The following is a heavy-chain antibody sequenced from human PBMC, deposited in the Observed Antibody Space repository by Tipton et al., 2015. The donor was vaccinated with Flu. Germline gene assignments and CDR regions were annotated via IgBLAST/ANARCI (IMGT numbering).Heavy chain of an antibody. CDR3: ARDPYNASGSLYDGGDYFDF. CDR1: GGSISSYY. Sequence: TLSLTCTVSGGSISSYYWSWIRQPAGKGLEWIGRMHASGVTNYNPSLKSRVSMSVDTSMDQFSLKLTSVTAADTALYYCARDPYNASGSLYDGGDYFDFWG. J-gene: IGHJ4*01. V-gene: IGHV4-4*07. D-gene: IGHD3-10*01. CDR2: MHASGVT.